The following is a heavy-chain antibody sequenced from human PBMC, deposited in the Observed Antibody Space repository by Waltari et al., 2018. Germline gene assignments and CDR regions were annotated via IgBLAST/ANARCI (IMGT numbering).Heavy chain of an antibody. CDR2: INTYNGDT. V-gene: IGHV1-18*01. J-gene: IGHJ4*02. CDR1: GFTFTNYG. CDR3: ARSLRCYYDSSGYCLFDY. Sequence: QIQLVQSGGEVKKPGASVKVSCKASGFTFTNYGVTWVRQAPGQGLEWMGGINTYNGDTNFAQKFQDRLTMTTDTSTSTAHMELRSLRSDDTAVYYCARSLRCYYDSSGYCLFDYWGQGTLVTVSS. D-gene: IGHD3-22*01.